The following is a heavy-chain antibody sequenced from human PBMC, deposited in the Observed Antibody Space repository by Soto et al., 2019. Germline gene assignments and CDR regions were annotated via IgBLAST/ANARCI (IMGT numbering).Heavy chain of an antibody. CDR3: ASGFGLNWFDP. V-gene: IGHV4-31*03. Sequence: QVQLQESGPGLVKPSQTLSLTCTVSGGSISSGGYYWSWIRQHPGKGLEWIGYIYYSGSTYYNPSHKSRVTISVDPSKNQFSPKLGSVTAADTAVYYCASGFGLNWFDPWGQGTLVTVSS. J-gene: IGHJ5*02. D-gene: IGHD3-10*01. CDR1: GGSISSGGYY. CDR2: IYYSGST.